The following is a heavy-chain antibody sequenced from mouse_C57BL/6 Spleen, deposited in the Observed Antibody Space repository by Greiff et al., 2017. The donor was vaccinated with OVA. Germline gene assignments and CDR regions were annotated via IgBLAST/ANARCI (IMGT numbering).Heavy chain of an antibody. CDR1: GYTFTDYY. Sequence: EVKLQQSGPELVKPGASVKISCKASGYTFTDYYMNWVKQSHGKSLEWIGDINPNNGGTSYNQKFKGKATLTVDKSSSTAYMELRSLTSEDSAVYYCARFLYYDYDEAWFAYWGQGTLVTVSA. CDR3: ARFLYYDYDEAWFAY. V-gene: IGHV1-26*01. D-gene: IGHD2-4*01. J-gene: IGHJ3*01. CDR2: INPNNGGT.